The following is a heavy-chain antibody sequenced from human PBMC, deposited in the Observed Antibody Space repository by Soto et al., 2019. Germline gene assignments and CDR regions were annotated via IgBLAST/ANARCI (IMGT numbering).Heavy chain of an antibody. J-gene: IGHJ4*02. CDR1: GFTFSNYG. CDR2: IRDAGSKT. D-gene: IGHD3-16*01. V-gene: IGHV3-30*02. Sequence: PGGSLRLSCAASGFTFSNYGMHWVRQAPGKGLEWVAIIRDAGSKTYYADSVKGRFTISRDNSRNTVYLQMNSLRADDTAVYYCAKDRLAGGFDYWGQGTLVTVSS. CDR3: AKDRLAGGFDY.